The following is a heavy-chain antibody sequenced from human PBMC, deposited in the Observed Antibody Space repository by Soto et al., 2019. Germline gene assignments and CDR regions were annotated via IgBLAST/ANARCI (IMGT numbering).Heavy chain of an antibody. CDR2: IKQDGSEK. Sequence: EVQLVESGGGLVQPGGSLRLSCAASGFTFSSYWMSWVRQAPGKGLEWVANIKQDGSEKYYVDSVKGRFTISRDNAKNSLYLQMNSLRAEDTAVYYCARGYYDFWSGYYYYYYYGMDVWGQGTTVTVSS. J-gene: IGHJ6*02. CDR1: GFTFSSYW. V-gene: IGHV3-7*03. CDR3: ARGYYDFWSGYYYYYYYGMDV. D-gene: IGHD3-3*01.